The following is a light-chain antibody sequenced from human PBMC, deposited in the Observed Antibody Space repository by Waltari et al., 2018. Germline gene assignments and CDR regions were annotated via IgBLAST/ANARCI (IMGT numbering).Light chain of an antibody. CDR2: EAS. J-gene: IGKJ2*01. CDR3: QQYNRYPYT. V-gene: IGKV1-5*03. Sequence: DIQMTQSPSTLSASVGDRVPITCRASQSFSSWLAWYQQKPGKAPKLLIYEASTLESGLPSRCSGSGSGTEFTLTISSLQPDDSATYFCQQYNRYPYTFGQGTKLEIK. CDR1: QSFSSW.